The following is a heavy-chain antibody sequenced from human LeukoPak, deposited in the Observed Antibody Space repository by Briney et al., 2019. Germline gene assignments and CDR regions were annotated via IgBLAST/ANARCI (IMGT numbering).Heavy chain of an antibody. Sequence: GGSLRLSCAASGSTFSSYSMNWVRQAPGKGLEWVSSISSSSSYIYYADSVKGRFTISRDNAKNSLYLQMNSLRAEDTAVYYCARVMNYGSGSSHYYYYGMDVWGQGTTVTVSS. V-gene: IGHV3-21*01. CDR2: ISSSSSYI. D-gene: IGHD3-10*01. CDR3: ARVMNYGSGSSHYYYYGMDV. CDR1: GSTFSSYS. J-gene: IGHJ6*02.